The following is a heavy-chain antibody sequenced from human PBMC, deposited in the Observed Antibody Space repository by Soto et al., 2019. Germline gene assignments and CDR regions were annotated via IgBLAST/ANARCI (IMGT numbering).Heavy chain of an antibody. V-gene: IGHV1-3*01. J-gene: IGHJ4*02. CDR3: ARDLGGWPDY. D-gene: IGHD2-15*01. CDR1: GYTFTSYA. CDR2: INAGNGST. Sequence: ASGKVSCKASGYTFTSYAMHWVRQAPGQRLEWMGWINAGNGSTKYSQKFQGRVTITRDTSASTAYMQLSSLRSEDTAVYYCARDLGGWPDYWGQGTLVPVSS.